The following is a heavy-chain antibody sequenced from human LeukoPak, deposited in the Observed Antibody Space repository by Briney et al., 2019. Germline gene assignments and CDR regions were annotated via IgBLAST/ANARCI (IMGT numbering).Heavy chain of an antibody. D-gene: IGHD3-22*01. Sequence: ASVKVSCKASGYTFTNYAMHWVRQAPGQGLELMGWINVGNGHTKYSQDFQGRVTITRDTSATSVYMEVSSLRTADMAVYFCARDYYDSSGARWFDPWGQGTLVTVTS. CDR3: ARDYYDSSGARWFDP. V-gene: IGHV1-3*03. J-gene: IGHJ5*02. CDR1: GYTFTNYA. CDR2: INVGNGHT.